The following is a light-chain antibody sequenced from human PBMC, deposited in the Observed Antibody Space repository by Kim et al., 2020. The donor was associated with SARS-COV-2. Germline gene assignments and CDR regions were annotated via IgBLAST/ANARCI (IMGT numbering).Light chain of an antibody. CDR1: QSVSSNY. CDR3: QQYDTSPPAYT. Sequence: EIVLTQSPGTLSLSPGERATLSCRASQSVSSNYLAWYQQRPGQAPRLLIYGASSRATGLPDRFSGSGSGTDFTLTISRLEPEDFAVYYCQQYDTSPPAYTFGQGTKLEI. V-gene: IGKV3-20*01. J-gene: IGKJ2*01. CDR2: GAS.